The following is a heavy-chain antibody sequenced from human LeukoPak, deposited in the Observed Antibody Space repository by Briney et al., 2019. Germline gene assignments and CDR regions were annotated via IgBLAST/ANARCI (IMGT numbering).Heavy chain of an antibody. CDR1: GFTFSSYE. CDR3: AKGYCSGGSCYGGNY. J-gene: IGHJ4*02. D-gene: IGHD2-15*01. V-gene: IGHV3-48*03. Sequence: AGGSLRLSCAASGFTFSSYEMNWVRQAPGKGLEWVSYISSSGSTIYYADSVKGRFTISRDNAKNSLYLQMNSLRAEDTAVYYCAKGYCSGGSCYGGNYWGQGTLVTVSS. CDR2: ISSSGSTI.